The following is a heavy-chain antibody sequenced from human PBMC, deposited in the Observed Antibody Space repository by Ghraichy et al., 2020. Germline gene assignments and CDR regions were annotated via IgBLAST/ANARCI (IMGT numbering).Heavy chain of an antibody. CDR1: GFNFNNYV. CDR2: ISFDGNIK. V-gene: IGHV3-30-3*01. J-gene: IGHJ4*02. Sequence: SLNISCVGSGFNFNNYVLHWVRQAPDKGLEWVAVISFDGNIKHYADSVKGRFTISRDNSKNTLYLQMDSLRAEDTAVFHCAGSRDSAWHNFDYWGQGTLVTVS. CDR3: AGSRDSAWHNFDY. D-gene: IGHD3-22*01.